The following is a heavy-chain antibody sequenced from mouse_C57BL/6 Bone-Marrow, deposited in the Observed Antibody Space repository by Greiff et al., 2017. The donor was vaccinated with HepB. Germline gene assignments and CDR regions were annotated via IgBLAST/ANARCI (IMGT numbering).Heavy chain of an antibody. CDR2: ISSGGDYI. D-gene: IGHD2-3*01. Sequence: EVMLVESGEGLVKPGGSLKLSCAASGFTFSSYAMSWVRQTPEKRLEWVAYISSGGDYIYYADTVKGRFTLSRDNARNTLYLQMSSLKSEDTAMYYCTRDGQRVYAMDYWGQGTSGTVTS. CDR3: TRDGQRVYAMDY. J-gene: IGHJ4*01. V-gene: IGHV5-9-1*02. CDR1: GFTFSSYA.